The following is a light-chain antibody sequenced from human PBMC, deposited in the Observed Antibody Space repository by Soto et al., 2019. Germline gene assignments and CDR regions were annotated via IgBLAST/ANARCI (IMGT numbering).Light chain of an antibody. CDR3: SSYAGRNTVV. CDR1: SSDVGNYNY. Sequence: QSALTQPPSASGSPGQSVTISCTGTSSDVGNYNYVSWYQQQPGKAPKLMIYEVTKRPSGVPDRFSGSKSGNTASLTVSGLQAQDEADYYCSSYAGRNTVVFGGGTKLTVL. V-gene: IGLV2-8*01. J-gene: IGLJ2*01. CDR2: EVT.